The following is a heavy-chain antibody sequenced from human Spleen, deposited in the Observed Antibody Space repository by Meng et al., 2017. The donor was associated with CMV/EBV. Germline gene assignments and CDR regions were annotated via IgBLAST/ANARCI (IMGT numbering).Heavy chain of an antibody. J-gene: IGHJ4*02. CDR1: GSISSGPYY. CDR3: ARDSGRAGYNFGLDS. D-gene: IGHD5-24*01. CDR2: IYNSGST. Sequence: GSISSGPYYWSWIRQHPGKGLEWIGYIYNSGSTYYNPSLKSRLTISIDTSKNQFSLRLASVTAADTAVYYCARDSGRAGYNFGLDSWGQGTLVTVSS. V-gene: IGHV4-31*02.